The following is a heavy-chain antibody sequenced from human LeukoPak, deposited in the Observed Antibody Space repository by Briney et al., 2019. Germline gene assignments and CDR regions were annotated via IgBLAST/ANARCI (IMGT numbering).Heavy chain of an antibody. D-gene: IGHD1-26*01. CDR3: ARGQSGSTLSRYYYYYMDV. Sequence: SEALSLTCSVFGDSVSNNAYYWAWIRQAPGKRLGWMGGGHYRETTHYSPSLKSRVTISVDTSKNQFSLKLTSLTAADTAVYCARGQSGSTLSRYYYYYMDVWGKGTTVTVSS. CDR2: GHYRETT. J-gene: IGHJ6*03. V-gene: IGHV4-39*07. CDR1: GDSVSNNAYY.